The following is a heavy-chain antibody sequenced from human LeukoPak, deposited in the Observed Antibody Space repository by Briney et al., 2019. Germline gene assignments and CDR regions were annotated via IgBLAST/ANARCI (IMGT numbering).Heavy chain of an antibody. J-gene: IGHJ4*02. Sequence: PGGSLRLSCAASGFTFSSYGMHWVRQAPGKGLEWVAVISYDGSNKYYADSVKGRFTISRDNSKNTLYLQMNSLRAEDTAVYYCAKDRGAKYTKYYFDYWGQGTLVTVS. V-gene: IGHV3-30*18. CDR1: GFTFSSYG. CDR3: AKDRGAKYTKYYFDY. D-gene: IGHD2-2*02. CDR2: ISYDGSNK.